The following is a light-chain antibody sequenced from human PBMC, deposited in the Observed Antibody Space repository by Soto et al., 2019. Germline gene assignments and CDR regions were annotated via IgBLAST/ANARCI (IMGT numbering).Light chain of an antibody. CDR1: QSISSW. CDR3: QQYNSYST. CDR2: KAS. Sequence: EIQMTQSPSSLSAFVGDRVTITCRASQSISSWLAWYQQKPGKAPKLLIYKASTLESGVPSRFSGSGSGTEFTLTISSLQPDDFATYYCQQYNSYSTFGQGTKLEIK. V-gene: IGKV1-5*03. J-gene: IGKJ2*01.